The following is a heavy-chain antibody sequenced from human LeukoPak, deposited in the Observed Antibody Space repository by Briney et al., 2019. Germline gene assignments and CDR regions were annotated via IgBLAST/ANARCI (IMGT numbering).Heavy chain of an antibody. Sequence: PGGSLRLSCAASGFTFSSYSMNWVRQAPGKGLEWASYISSSSSTIYYADSVKGRFTISRDNAKNSLYLQMNSLRAEDTAVYYCARAYYDFWSGYGDAFDIWGQGTMVTVSS. D-gene: IGHD3-3*01. CDR1: GFTFSSYS. J-gene: IGHJ3*02. V-gene: IGHV3-48*01. CDR2: ISSSSSTI. CDR3: ARAYYDFWSGYGDAFDI.